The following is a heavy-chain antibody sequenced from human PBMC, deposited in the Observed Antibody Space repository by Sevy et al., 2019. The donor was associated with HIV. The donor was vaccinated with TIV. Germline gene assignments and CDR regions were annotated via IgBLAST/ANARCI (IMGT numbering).Heavy chain of an antibody. Sequence: GGSLRLSCAASVFTFSSYAMSWVRQAPGKGLEWVSAISGSGGSTYYADSVKGRFTISRDNSKNTLYLQMNSLRAEDTAVYYCAKDRGVAGVGYWGQGTLVTVSS. J-gene: IGHJ4*02. V-gene: IGHV3-23*01. CDR3: AKDRGVAGVGY. CDR1: VFTFSSYA. D-gene: IGHD1-26*01. CDR2: ISGSGGST.